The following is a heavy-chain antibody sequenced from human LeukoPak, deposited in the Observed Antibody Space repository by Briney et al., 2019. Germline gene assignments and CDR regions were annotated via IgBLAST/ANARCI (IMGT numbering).Heavy chain of an antibody. CDR2: MNPNSGNT. J-gene: IGHJ4*02. CDR3: ARWRVGAQPLDY. D-gene: IGHD1-26*01. V-gene: IGHV1-8*01. CDR1: GYTFTSYD. Sequence: ASVKVSCKASGYTFTSYDINWVRQATGQGLEWMGWMNPNSGNTGYAQKFQGRVTMTRNTSISTAYMELSSLRSEDTAVYYCARWRVGAQPLDYWGQGTLVTVSS.